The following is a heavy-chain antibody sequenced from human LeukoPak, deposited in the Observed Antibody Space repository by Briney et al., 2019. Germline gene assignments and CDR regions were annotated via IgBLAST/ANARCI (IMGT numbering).Heavy chain of an antibody. V-gene: IGHV1-2*02. D-gene: IGHD3-22*01. J-gene: IGHJ4*02. CDR1: GYTFTGYY. CDR2: INPNSGGT. CDR3: ARVQYYYDSSGYYPFDY. Sequence: ASVKVSCKASGYTFTGYYMHWVRRAPGQGLEWMGWINPNSGGTNYAQKFQGRVTMTRDTSISTAYMELSRLRTDDTAVYYCARVQYYYDSSGYYPFDYWGQGTLVTVSS.